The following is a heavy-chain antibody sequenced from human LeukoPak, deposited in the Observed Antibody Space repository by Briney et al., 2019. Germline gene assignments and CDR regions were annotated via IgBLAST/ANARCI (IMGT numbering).Heavy chain of an antibody. J-gene: IGHJ3*02. CDR3: ASYGDYRNAFDI. CDR2: IYYSGST. CDR1: GGSISSYY. Sequence: SETLSLTCTVSGGSISSYYWSWIRQPPGKGLEWIGYIYYSGSTYYNPSLKSRVTISVDTSKNQFSLKLSSVTAADTAVYYCASYGDYRNAFDIWGQGTMVTVSS. D-gene: IGHD4-17*01. V-gene: IGHV4-59*12.